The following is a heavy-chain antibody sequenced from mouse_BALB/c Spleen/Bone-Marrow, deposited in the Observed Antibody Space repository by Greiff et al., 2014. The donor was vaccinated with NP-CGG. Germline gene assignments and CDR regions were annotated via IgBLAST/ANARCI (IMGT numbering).Heavy chain of an antibody. CDR3: ARESYGYEGWYFDV. CDR1: GYAFTNYL. CDR2: ITPGSGST. D-gene: IGHD2-2*01. Sequence: QVQLQQSGADLVKPGASVKVSCKTSGYAFTNYLINWVKQRPGQGLEWLGRITPGSGSTYYNEKFKGKATLTADTSSSTAYIQLSSLTSEDSAVYFCARESYGYEGWYFDVWGAGTTVTVSS. J-gene: IGHJ1*01. V-gene: IGHV1-54*01.